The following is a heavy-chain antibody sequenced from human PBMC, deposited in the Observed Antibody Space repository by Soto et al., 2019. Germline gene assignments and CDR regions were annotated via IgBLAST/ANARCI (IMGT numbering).Heavy chain of an antibody. D-gene: IGHD2-8*02. Sequence: QLQLQESGPGLVKPLETLSLICTVSGGAVYSDGYYWGWIRQPPGKGLEWIGNIYYSGSTYYNPSLTGRVTISIDTSKNHFSLKLSSVTAAATAVYYCARRSGRRCSNYWGQGTLVTVSS. J-gene: IGHJ4*02. CDR3: ARRSGRRCSNY. CDR1: GGAVYSDGYY. CDR2: IYYSGST. V-gene: IGHV4-39*02.